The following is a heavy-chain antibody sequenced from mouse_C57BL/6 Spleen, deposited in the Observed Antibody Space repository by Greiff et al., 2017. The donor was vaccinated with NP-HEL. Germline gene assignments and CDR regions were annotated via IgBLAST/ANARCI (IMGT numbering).Heavy chain of an antibody. Sequence: QVQLQQSGAELARPGASVKLSCKASGYTFTSYGISWVKQRTGQGLEWIGEIYPRSGNIYYNEKFKGKATLTADKSSSTAYMELRRLTSEDSAVYFCARSRSSITAGDDWGQGTSVTVSS. CDR1: GYTFTSYG. D-gene: IGHD1-1*01. CDR2: IYPRSGNI. V-gene: IGHV1-81*01. CDR3: ARSRSSITAGDD. J-gene: IGHJ4*01.